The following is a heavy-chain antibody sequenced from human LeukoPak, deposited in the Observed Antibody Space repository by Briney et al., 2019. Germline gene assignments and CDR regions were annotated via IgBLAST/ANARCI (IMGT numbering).Heavy chain of an antibody. CDR1: GFTFSSYS. CDR2: ISLDGSNK. Sequence: GGSLRLSCAASGFTFSSYSMHWVRQAPGKGLEWVAVISLDGSNKYHADSVKGRFTISRDNSKKTLHLHMNSLRTEDTAVYYCARGPAGITLVRGGFDPWGQGTLVTVSS. V-gene: IGHV3-30-3*01. CDR3: ARGPAGITLVRGGFDP. J-gene: IGHJ5*02. D-gene: IGHD3-10*01.